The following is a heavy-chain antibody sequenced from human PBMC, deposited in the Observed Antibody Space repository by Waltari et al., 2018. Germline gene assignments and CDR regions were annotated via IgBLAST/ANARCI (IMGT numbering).Heavy chain of an antibody. Sequence: QVQLQESGPGLVKPSETLSLTCAVSGYSISSGYYWGWLRQPPGKGLEWIGSIYHSGSTYYNPSLKSRVTISVDTSKNQFSLKLSSVTAADTAVYYCATTVVTPDIDDAFDIWGQGTMVTVSS. J-gene: IGHJ3*02. D-gene: IGHD4-17*01. CDR2: IYHSGST. CDR1: GYSISSGYY. CDR3: ATTVVTPDIDDAFDI. V-gene: IGHV4-38-2*01.